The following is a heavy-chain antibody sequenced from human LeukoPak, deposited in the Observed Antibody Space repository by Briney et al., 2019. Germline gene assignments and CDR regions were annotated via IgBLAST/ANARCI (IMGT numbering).Heavy chain of an antibody. Sequence: HPGGSLRLSCAASGFTFSTYSMHLVRQTPGKGLEWVSYISRTYTTYYADSVKGRFTISRDNAKNSLYLQMNSLRPEDTAVYYCTRDPEALDYWGRGTLVTVSS. V-gene: IGHV3-48*01. D-gene: IGHD1-14*01. CDR3: TRDPEALDY. CDR1: GFTFSTYS. CDR2: ISRTYTT. J-gene: IGHJ4*02.